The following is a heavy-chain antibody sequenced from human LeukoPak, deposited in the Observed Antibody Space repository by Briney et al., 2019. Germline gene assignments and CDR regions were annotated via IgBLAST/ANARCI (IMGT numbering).Heavy chain of an antibody. CDR3: ARGSGNSLDY. CDR2: IKNDGIYT. J-gene: IGHJ4*02. CDR1: GFTFSSNW. D-gene: IGHD4-23*01. V-gene: IGHV3-74*01. Sequence: GGSLRLSCAASGFTFSSNWMHWVRQAPGTGLVWVSRIKNDGIYTSYADSVRGRFTISRDDAKSSLYLQMNSLRAEDTAVYYCARGSGNSLDYWGQGTLVTVSS.